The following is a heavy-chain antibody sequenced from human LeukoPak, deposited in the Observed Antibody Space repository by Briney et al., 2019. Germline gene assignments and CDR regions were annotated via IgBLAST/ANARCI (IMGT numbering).Heavy chain of an antibody. CDR2: INPNSGGT. D-gene: IGHD6-13*01. CDR1: GYTFTGYY. J-gene: IGHJ5*02. Sequence: GASVKVSCXASGYTFTGYYMHWVRQARGQGLEWMGRINPNSGGTNYAQKFQGRVTMTRDTSISTAYMELSRLRSDDTAVYYCATLAAQNWFDPWGQGTLVTVSS. CDR3: ATLAAQNWFDP. V-gene: IGHV1-2*06.